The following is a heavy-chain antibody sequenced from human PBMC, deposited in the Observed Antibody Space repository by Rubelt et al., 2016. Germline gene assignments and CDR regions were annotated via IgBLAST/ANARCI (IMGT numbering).Heavy chain of an antibody. CDR2: ISGTGSVI. CDR3: ARDKGGSGLYLPY. J-gene: IGHJ4*02. Sequence: NWVRQAPGKGLEWVAYISGTGSVIYYADSVKGRFTIFRDTAKNSLYLQMNSLRDEDTAVYYCARDKGGSGLYLPYWGQGSLVTVSS. D-gene: IGHD6-19*01. V-gene: IGHV3-48*02.